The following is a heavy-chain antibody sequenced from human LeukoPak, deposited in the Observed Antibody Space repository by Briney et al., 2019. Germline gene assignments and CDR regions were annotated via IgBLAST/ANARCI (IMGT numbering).Heavy chain of an antibody. J-gene: IGHJ5*02. CDR2: INHSGST. Sequence: SETLSLTCAVYGGSFSGYYWSWIRQPPGKGLEWIGEINHSGSTNYNPSLKSRVTTSVDTSKNQFSLKLSSVTAADTAVYYCARAVRLRLGELSYRFDPWGQGTLVTVSS. CDR1: GGSFSGYY. CDR3: ARAVRLRLGELSYRFDP. D-gene: IGHD3-16*02. V-gene: IGHV4-34*01.